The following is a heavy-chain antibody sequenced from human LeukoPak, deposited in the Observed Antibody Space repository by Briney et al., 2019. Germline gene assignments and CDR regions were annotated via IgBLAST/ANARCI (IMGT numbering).Heavy chain of an antibody. V-gene: IGHV3-64*01. J-gene: IGHJ3*02. CDR1: GFTFSSYA. CDR3: ARVATTNAFDI. CDR2: ISSNGGST. D-gene: IGHD1-26*01. Sequence: GGSLRLSCAASGFTFSSYAMHWVRQAPGKGLEYVSAISSNGGSTYYANSVKGRFTISKDKSKNTLYLQMGSLRAEDMAVYYCARVATTNAFDIWGQGTMVTVSS.